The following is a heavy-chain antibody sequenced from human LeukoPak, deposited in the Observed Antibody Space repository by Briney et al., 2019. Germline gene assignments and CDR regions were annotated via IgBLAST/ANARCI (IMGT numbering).Heavy chain of an antibody. J-gene: IGHJ4*02. CDR2: ISGSGGST. CDR1: GFTFSTFW. D-gene: IGHD3-22*01. Sequence: GGSLRLSCAASGFTFSTFWMNWVRQAPGKGLEWVSAISGSGGSTYYADSVKGRFTISRVTSKNTLYLQMNSLRGEDTAVYSCARGSGYLETFDYWGQGTLVTVSS. CDR3: ARGSGYLETFDY. V-gene: IGHV3-23*01.